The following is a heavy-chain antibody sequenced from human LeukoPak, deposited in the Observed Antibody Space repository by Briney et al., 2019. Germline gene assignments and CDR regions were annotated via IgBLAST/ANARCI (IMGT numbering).Heavy chain of an antibody. J-gene: IGHJ3*02. Sequence: GESLKISCKGSGYNFTSYWIGWVRQMPGKGLEWMGIIYPGDSDTRYSPSFQGQVTISADKSISTAYLQWSSLKASDTAMYYCAKRWFGECHHDAFDIWGQGTMVTVSS. CDR2: IYPGDSDT. CDR1: GYNFTSYW. D-gene: IGHD3-10*01. V-gene: IGHV5-51*01. CDR3: AKRWFGECHHDAFDI.